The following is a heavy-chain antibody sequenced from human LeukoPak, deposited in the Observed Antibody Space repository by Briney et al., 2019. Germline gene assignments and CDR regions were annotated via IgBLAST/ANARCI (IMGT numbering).Heavy chain of an antibody. V-gene: IGHV1-8*01. CDR3: ARDKRGQYSSSWIY. CDR1: GYTFTSYD. J-gene: IGHJ4*02. D-gene: IGHD6-13*01. CDR2: MNPNSGNT. Sequence: ASVKVSCKASGYTFTSYDINWVRQATGQGLEWMGWMNPNSGNTGYAQKFQGRVTMTRNTSISTAYMELSSLRSEDTAVYYCARDKRGQYSSSWIYWGQGTLVTVSS.